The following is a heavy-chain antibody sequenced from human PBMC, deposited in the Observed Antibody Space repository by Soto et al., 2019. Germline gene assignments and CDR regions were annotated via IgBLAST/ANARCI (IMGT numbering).Heavy chain of an antibody. CDR1: GFTFSSYA. CDR3: AKMYCTSTSCSFFDY. D-gene: IGHD2-2*01. Sequence: VQLLESGGGLVQPGGSLRLSCAASGFTFSSYAMSWVRQAPGKGLEWVSTISSSGTNTYYADSVRGLFTISRDNSKNTLYVQMNSLSAEDTAVYYCAKMYCTSTSCSFFDYWGQGTLVTVSS. V-gene: IGHV3-23*01. CDR2: ISSSGTNT. J-gene: IGHJ4*02.